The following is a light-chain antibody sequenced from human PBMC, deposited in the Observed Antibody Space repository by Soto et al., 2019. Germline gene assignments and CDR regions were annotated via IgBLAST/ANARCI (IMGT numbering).Light chain of an antibody. CDR1: SSDVGSYNL. CDR3: CSYAGSSSYVV. CDR2: EGT. Sequence: QSVLTQPASVSGSPGQSITLSCTGTSSDVGSYNLVSWYQLHPGKAPNLMIYEGTKRPSGVSNRFSGSKSGSTASLTISGLQAEDEADYYCCSYAGSSSYVVFGGGTKLTVL. V-gene: IGLV2-23*01. J-gene: IGLJ2*01.